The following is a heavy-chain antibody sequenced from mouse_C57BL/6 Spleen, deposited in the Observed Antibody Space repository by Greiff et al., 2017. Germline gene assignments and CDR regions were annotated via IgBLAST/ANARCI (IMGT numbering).Heavy chain of an antibody. CDR1: GYSFTGYY. V-gene: IGHV1-42*01. Sequence: VQLQQSGPELVKPGASVKISCKASGYSFTGYYMNWVKQSPEKSLEWIGEINPSTGGTTYNQKFKAKATLTVDKSSSTAYMQLKSLTSEDSAVYYCARSGDYSFDYWGQGTTLTVSS. J-gene: IGHJ2*01. CDR3: ARSGDYSFDY. CDR2: INPSTGGT. D-gene: IGHD2-4*01.